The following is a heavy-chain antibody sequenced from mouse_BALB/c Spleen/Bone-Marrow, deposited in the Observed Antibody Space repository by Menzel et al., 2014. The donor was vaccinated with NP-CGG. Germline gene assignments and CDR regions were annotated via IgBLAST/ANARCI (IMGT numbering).Heavy chain of an antibody. CDR3: ASYGNYFDY. J-gene: IGHJ2*01. Sequence: QVQLQQSGPGLVAPSQSLSITCTVSGFSLTSYSVHWVRQPPGKGLEWLGVIWAGGSTNYNSALMSRLSISKDNSKSQVFLKMNSLQTDDTAMYYCASYGNYFDYWGQGTTLTVSS. CDR1: GFSLTSYS. CDR2: IWAGGST. D-gene: IGHD2-1*01. V-gene: IGHV2-9*02.